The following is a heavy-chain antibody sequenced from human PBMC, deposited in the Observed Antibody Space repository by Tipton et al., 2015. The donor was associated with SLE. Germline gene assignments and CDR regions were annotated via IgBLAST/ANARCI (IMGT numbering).Heavy chain of an antibody. CDR2: IRSKAYGGTT. CDR3: TRGDCSGGSCYSNFDY. D-gene: IGHD2-15*01. Sequence: SLRLSCTASGFTFGDYAMSWARQAPGKGLEWVGFIRSKAYGGTTEYAASVKDRFTISRDDSKSIAYLQMNSLKTEDTAVYYCTRGDCSGGSCYSNFDYWGQGTLVTVSS. V-gene: IGHV3-49*04. J-gene: IGHJ4*02. CDR1: GFTFGDYA.